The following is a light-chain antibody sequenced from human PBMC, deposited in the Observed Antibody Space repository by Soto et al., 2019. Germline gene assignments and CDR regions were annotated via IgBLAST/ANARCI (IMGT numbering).Light chain of an antibody. Sequence: QMTQSPSSLSASVGARVTITCRASQSINTYLNWYHQKPGKAPDLLIYAASSLQSGVPSRFSGSGSGTDFTLTITGLRPEDFATYYCQQNYSIPITFGQGTRLDIK. V-gene: IGKV1-39*01. J-gene: IGKJ5*01. CDR1: QSINTY. CDR3: QQNYSIPIT. CDR2: AAS.